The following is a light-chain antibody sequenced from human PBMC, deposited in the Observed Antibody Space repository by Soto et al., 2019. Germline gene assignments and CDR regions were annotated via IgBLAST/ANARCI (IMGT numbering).Light chain of an antibody. CDR1: QTVRDN. CDR3: QQYNNWPLT. CDR2: GAT. J-gene: IGKJ4*01. V-gene: IGKV3D-15*01. Sequence: EVVMTQSPATLSVSPGERATLSCRASQTVRDNLGWYQQKPGQPPRLLIYGATTWATGIPARFSGSGSGTEFTLTISSLQSEDFAVYYCQQYNNWPLTFGGGTKVDIK.